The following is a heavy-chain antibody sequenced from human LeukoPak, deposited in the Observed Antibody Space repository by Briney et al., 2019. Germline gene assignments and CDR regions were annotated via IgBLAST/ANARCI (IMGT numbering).Heavy chain of an antibody. Sequence: NTSETLSLTCTVSGGSISSYYWSWIRLPPGKGLEWIGYIYYTGATYYNPSLKSRVTISLDTSKNQFSLKLSSVAAAEAAVYYCARAGYSYGTGYYFDYWGQAALVTDSS. CDR2: IYYTGAT. D-gene: IGHD5-18*01. CDR1: GGSISSYY. J-gene: IGHJ4*02. CDR3: ARAGYSYGTGYYFDY. V-gene: IGHV4-59*01.